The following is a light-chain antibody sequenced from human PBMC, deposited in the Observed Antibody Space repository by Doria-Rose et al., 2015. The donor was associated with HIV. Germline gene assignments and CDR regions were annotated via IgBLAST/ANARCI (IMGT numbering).Light chain of an antibody. CDR2: DGS. Sequence: TQSPGPLSLSPGERATLSCSASQSFSSTYLAWDQQKPGQAPSLLIYDGSTRATGIPDRFSASGSGTDFTLTINRLEPEDFALYYCHQYGTSWTFGQGTKVEI. CDR3: HQYGTSWT. J-gene: IGKJ1*01. CDR1: QSFSSTY. V-gene: IGKV3-20*01.